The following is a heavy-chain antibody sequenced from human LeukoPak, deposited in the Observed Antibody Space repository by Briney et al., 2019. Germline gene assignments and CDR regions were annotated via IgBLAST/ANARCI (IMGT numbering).Heavy chain of an antibody. Sequence: GGSLRLSCAASGFTFSSYSMSWVRQAPGKGLEWISYSSSSSSTIQYADSVKGRFTVSRDNAKDSLYLQMNSLGDEDTAMYYCARDGGERGLLPFYWGQGALVTVSS. CDR3: ARDGGERGLLPFY. J-gene: IGHJ4*02. D-gene: IGHD1-26*01. CDR2: SSSSSSTI. CDR1: GFTFSSYS. V-gene: IGHV3-48*02.